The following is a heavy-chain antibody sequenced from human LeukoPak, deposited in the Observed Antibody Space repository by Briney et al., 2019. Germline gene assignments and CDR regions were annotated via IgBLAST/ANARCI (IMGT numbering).Heavy chain of an antibody. V-gene: IGHV4-61*02. Sequence: SQTLSLTCTVAGGSISSGSYYWSWLRQPAGKGLEWIGRIYTSGSTNYNPSLKSRVTISVDTSKNQFSLKLSSVTAADTAVYYCARGGPVDDFWSGYGIDPWGQGTLVTVSS. CDR2: IYTSGST. J-gene: IGHJ5*02. CDR3: ARGGPVDDFWSGYGIDP. CDR1: GGSISSGSYY. D-gene: IGHD3-3*01.